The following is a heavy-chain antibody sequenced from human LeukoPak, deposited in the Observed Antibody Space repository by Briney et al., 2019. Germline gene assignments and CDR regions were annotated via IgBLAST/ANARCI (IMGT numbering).Heavy chain of an antibody. CDR1: GFAFNIYA. J-gene: IGHJ4*02. CDR3: AKGYYGSGSYLDYFDY. CDR2: ISESGATA. Sequence: PGGSLRLSCAASGFAFNIYAMSWVRQAPGKGLEWVSGISESGATALYADSVKGRFTISRDNSKNTLFLQMNSLRAEDTAIYYCAKGYYGSGSYLDYFDYWGQGTLVTVSS. V-gene: IGHV3-23*01. D-gene: IGHD3-10*01.